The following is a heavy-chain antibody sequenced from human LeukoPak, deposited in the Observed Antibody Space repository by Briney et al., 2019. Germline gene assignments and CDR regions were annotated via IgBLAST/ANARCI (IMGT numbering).Heavy chain of an antibody. CDR2: ISWDGGST. Sequence: GGSLRLSCAASGFTIEDYAMHWVRQAPGKGLEWASLISWDGGSTYYADSVKGRFTISRDNSKNSLYLQMNSLRAEDTALYYCAKDTQYDSSGYYDYWGQGTLVTVSS. CDR1: GFTIEDYA. D-gene: IGHD3-22*01. J-gene: IGHJ4*02. V-gene: IGHV3-43D*03. CDR3: AKDTQYDSSGYYDY.